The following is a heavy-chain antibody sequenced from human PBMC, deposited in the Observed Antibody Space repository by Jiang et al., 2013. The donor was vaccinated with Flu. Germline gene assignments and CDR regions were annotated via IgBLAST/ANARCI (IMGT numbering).Heavy chain of an antibody. D-gene: IGHD1-26*01. J-gene: IGHJ4*02. CDR1: GYIFTNYW. CDR3: ARHPIVGSVKSYFDY. CDR2: TYPGDSDT. V-gene: IGHV5-51*01. Sequence: SGAEVKKPGDSLKISCKGSGYIFTNYWIGWVRQMPGEGLEWIGITYPGDSDTRYNPSFQGQVTISADKSITTAYLQWSSLKASDTAIYYCARHPIVGSVKSYFDYWGQGTLVTVSS.